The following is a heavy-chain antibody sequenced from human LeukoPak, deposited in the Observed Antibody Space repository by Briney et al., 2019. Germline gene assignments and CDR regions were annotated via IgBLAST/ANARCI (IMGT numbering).Heavy chain of an antibody. CDR3: AKLPYGGYGEYFDY. CDR2: ISYDGTNK. D-gene: IGHD5-12*01. Sequence: PGRSLRLSCAASGFTFSSYGMHWVRQAPGKGLEWVAVISYDGTNKYYADSVKGRFTISRDNSKNTLYLQMNSLRAEDTAVYYCAKLPYGGYGEYFDYWGQGTLVTVSS. CDR1: GFTFSSYG. J-gene: IGHJ4*02. V-gene: IGHV3-30*18.